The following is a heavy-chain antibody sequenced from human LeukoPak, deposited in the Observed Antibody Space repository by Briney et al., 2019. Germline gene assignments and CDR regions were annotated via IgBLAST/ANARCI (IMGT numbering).Heavy chain of an antibody. V-gene: IGHV1-8*01. J-gene: IGHJ4*02. CDR3: ARVVITMVRGVIIVGYFDY. Sequence: ASVKVSCKASGYTFTSYDINWVRQATGQGLEWMGWMNPNSGNTGYAQKFQGRVTMTRNTSMSTAYMELSSLRSEDTAVYYCARVVITMVRGVIIVGYFDYWGQGTLVTVSS. D-gene: IGHD3-10*01. CDR1: GYTFTSYD. CDR2: MNPNSGNT.